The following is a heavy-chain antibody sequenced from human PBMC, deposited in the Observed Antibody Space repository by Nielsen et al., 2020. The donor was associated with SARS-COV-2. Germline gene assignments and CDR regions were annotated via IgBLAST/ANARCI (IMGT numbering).Heavy chain of an antibody. V-gene: IGHV3-9*01. J-gene: IGHJ6*02. CDR1: GFTFDDYA. D-gene: IGHD6-13*01. CDR3: AREDGYSPYYYGMDV. Sequence: SLKISCAASGFTFDDYAMHWVRQAPGKGLEWVSGISWNSGSIGYADSVKGRFTISRDNAKNSLYLQMNSLRAEDTAVYYCAREDGYSPYYYGMDVWGQGTTVTVSS. CDR2: ISWNSGSI.